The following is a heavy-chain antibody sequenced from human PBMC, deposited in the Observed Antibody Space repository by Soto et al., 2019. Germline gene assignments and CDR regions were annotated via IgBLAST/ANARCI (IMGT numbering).Heavy chain of an antibody. D-gene: IGHD6-13*01. CDR2: IYYRGTT. V-gene: IGHV4-31*02. Sequence: QVPLQESGPGLVKPSQTLSLTWSNSGGSISTGVWYWSWVREHPGKGLEWIGDIYYRGTTSYNPSLGSRVTIAGATSKNQVSLKVNFVTAADTAVYYCARVSAGGTRWFDSWGHGIRVTVSS. CDR3: ARVSAGGTRWFDS. J-gene: IGHJ5*01. CDR1: GGSISTGVWY.